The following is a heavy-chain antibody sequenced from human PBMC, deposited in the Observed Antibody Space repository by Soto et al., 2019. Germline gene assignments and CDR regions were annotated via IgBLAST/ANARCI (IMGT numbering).Heavy chain of an antibody. CDR1: GFTVSSGY. D-gene: IGHD2-21*02. CDR2: IESGGTA. J-gene: IGHJ6*02. CDR3: AKDLGPLKLLNYVFYGLDV. V-gene: IGHV3-53*01. Sequence: GGSLRLSCNASGFTVSSGYMSWVRQAPGMGLEWVAVIESGGTAHYADSVKGRFTISRDNPNNIIYLQLHTLRAEDTAVYYCAKDLGPLKLLNYVFYGLDVWGQGTTVTVSS.